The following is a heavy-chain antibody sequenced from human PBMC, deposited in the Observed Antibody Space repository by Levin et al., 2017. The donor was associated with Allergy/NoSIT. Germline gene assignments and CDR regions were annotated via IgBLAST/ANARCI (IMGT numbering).Heavy chain of an antibody. Sequence: GGSLRLSCSASGFPLINAWMSWVRQAPGKGLEWVGRIKSKADGGTTDYAAPVKGRFTISRDDSKNTVSVEMNSLKTEDTAVYYCTTVSPHYYDSSGYDFSHFYYYGMDVWGQGTTVTVSS. CDR1: GFPLINAW. CDR3: TTVSPHYYDSSGYDFSHFYYYGMDV. D-gene: IGHD3-22*01. V-gene: IGHV3-15*01. J-gene: IGHJ6*02. CDR2: IKSKADGGTT.